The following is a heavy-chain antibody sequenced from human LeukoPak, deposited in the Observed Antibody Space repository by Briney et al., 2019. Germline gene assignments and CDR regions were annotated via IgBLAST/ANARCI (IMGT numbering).Heavy chain of an antibody. J-gene: IGHJ4*02. CDR1: GDSLSSHY. CDR3: ERNVGWYTYES. V-gene: IGHV4-59*08. Sequence: SETLSLTCTVFGDSLSSHYWSWLRQSPGKGLEWIGYIYGSGSTHYDPSLRSRVTISEDTSKNQSSLKLASVTAADTAVYYWERNVGWYTYESGGQGTLVTVSS. CDR2: IYGSGST. D-gene: IGHD6-19*01.